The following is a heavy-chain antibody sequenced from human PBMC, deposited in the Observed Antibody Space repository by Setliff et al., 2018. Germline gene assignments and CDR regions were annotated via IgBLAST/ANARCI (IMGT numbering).Heavy chain of an antibody. CDR2: VYYSGSI. J-gene: IGHJ4*02. D-gene: IGHD3-3*01. Sequence: PSETLSLTCIVSGGSISDSHYYWGWFRQPPGMRPEWIGTVYYSGSIYYNPSLKSRVTLFVDTSKDQFSLRLTSMTAADTAVYYCARRETYYNFWSGYYAYWGQGTLVTVSS. CDR1: GGSISDSHYY. V-gene: IGHV4-39*01. CDR3: ARRETYYNFWSGYYAY.